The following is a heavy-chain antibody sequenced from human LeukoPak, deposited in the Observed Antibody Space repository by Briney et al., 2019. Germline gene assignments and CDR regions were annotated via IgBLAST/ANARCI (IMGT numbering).Heavy chain of an antibody. CDR3: ARRHVDTALADWYFDL. J-gene: IGHJ2*01. V-gene: IGHV4-59*08. CDR2: IYYSGST. Sequence: PSETLSLTCAVYGGSFSGYYWSWIRQPPGKGLEWIGYIYYSGSTNYNPSLKSRVTISVDTSKNQFSLKLSSVTAADTAVYYCARRHVDTALADWYFDLWGRGTLVTVSS. D-gene: IGHD5-18*01. CDR1: GGSFSGYY.